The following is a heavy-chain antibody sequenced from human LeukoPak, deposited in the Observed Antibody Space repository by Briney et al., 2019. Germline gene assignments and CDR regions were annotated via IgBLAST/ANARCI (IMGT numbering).Heavy chain of an antibody. CDR3: ASSGSYGPHAGY. J-gene: IGHJ4*02. D-gene: IGHD5-18*01. CDR1: GFTFSSYS. Sequence: GGSLRLSCAASGFTFSSYSMNWVRQAPGKGLEWVSFISSSSSYIYYADSVKGRFTISRDNAKNSLYLQMNSLRAEDTAVYYCASSGSYGPHAGYWGQGTLVTVSS. V-gene: IGHV3-21*01. CDR2: ISSSSSYI.